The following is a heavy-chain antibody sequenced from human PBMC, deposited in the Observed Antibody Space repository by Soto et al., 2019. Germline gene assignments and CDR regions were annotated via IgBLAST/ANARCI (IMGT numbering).Heavy chain of an antibody. V-gene: IGHV1-18*04. CDR2: ISAYNGNT. CDR1: GYTFTSYG. J-gene: IGHJ6*02. CDR3: ARDRPDAAGPSYYYYCMDV. Sequence: ASVKVSCKASGYTFTSYGISWVRQAPGQGLEWMGWISAYNGNTNYAQKLQGRVTMTTDTSTSTAYMELRSLRSDDTAVYYCARDRPDAAGPSYYYYCMDVRGQGISLTVSS. D-gene: IGHD6-13*01.